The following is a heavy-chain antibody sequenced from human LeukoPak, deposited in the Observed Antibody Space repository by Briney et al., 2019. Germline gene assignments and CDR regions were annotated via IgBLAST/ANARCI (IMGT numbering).Heavy chain of an antibody. J-gene: IGHJ4*01. V-gene: IGHV3-15*05. Sequence: GGSLRLSCVASGFTFTNAWMSWVRQAPGKGLEWVGRIKNKIDGETIDYAAPVKGRFTISRDDSKNILYLQMNSLKIEDTAVYYCITARVGYWGQGTPVTVSS. CDR2: IKNKIDGETI. CDR1: GFTFTNAW. CDR3: ITARVGY. D-gene: IGHD1-26*01.